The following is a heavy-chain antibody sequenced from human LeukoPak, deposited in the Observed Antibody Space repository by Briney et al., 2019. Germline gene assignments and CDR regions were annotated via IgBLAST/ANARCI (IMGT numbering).Heavy chain of an antibody. CDR2: INHSGST. J-gene: IGHJ5*02. CDR3: ARGTQGDYDFWSGYYTIMTENWFDP. V-gene: IGHV4-34*01. Sequence: SETLSLTCAVYGGSFSGYYWSWIRQPPGKGLERIGEINHSGSTNYNPSLKSRVTISVDTSKNQFSLKLSSVTAADTAVYYCARGTQGDYDFWSGYYTIMTENWFDPWGQGTLVTVSS. D-gene: IGHD3-3*01. CDR1: GGSFSGYY.